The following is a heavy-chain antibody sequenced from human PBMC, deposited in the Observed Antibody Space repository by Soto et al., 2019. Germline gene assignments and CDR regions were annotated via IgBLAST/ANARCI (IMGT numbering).Heavy chain of an antibody. CDR2: IYSGGST. V-gene: IGHV3-53*04. CDR3: ARASLTYYYGSGSLPLGY. J-gene: IGHJ4*02. CDR1: GFTVSSNY. D-gene: IGHD3-10*01. Sequence: GGSLRLSCAASGFTVSSNYMSWVRQAPGKGLEWVSVIYSGGSTYYADSVKGRFTISRHNSKNTLYLQMNSLRAEDTAVYYCARASLTYYYGSGSLPLGYWGQGTLVTVSS.